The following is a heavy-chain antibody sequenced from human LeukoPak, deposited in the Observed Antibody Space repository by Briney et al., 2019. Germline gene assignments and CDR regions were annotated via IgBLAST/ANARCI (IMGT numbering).Heavy chain of an antibody. CDR1: GGSISSYY. CDR2: IYTSGST. D-gene: IGHD6-13*01. J-gene: IGHJ5*02. V-gene: IGHV4-4*07. Sequence: SETLSLTCTVSGGSISSYYWSWIRQPAGKGLEWIGRIYTSGSTNYNPSLKSRVTMSVDTSKNQLSLKLSSVTAADTAVYYCARDGSSWEYNWFDPWGQGTLVTVSS. CDR3: ARDGSSWEYNWFDP.